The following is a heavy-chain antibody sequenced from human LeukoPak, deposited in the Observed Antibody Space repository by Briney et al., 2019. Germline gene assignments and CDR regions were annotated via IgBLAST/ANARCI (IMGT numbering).Heavy chain of an antibody. CDR2: ISSSSTI. V-gene: IGHV3-48*02. D-gene: IGHD4-17*01. J-gene: IGHJ4*02. CDR1: GFTFSSYS. Sequence: PGGSLRLSCAASGFTFSSYSMNWVRQAPGEGLEWVSYISSSSTIYYANSVKGRFTMSRDNAKNSLYLQMNSLRDEDTAVYYCARDQYGAYAIDYWGQGTLVTVSS. CDR3: ARDQYGAYAIDY.